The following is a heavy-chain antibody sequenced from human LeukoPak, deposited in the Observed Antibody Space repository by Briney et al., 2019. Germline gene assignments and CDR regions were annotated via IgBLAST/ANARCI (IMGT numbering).Heavy chain of an antibody. CDR1: GGSISSYY. CDR3: ARAHEYYDFWSGYYAYYFDY. D-gene: IGHD3-3*01. J-gene: IGHJ4*02. V-gene: IGHV4-4*07. Sequence: SETLSLTCTVSGGSISSYYWSWIRQPAGKGLEWIGRIYTSGSTNYNPSLKSRVTMSVGTSKNQFSLKLSSVTAADTAVYYCARAHEYYDFWSGYYAYYFDYWGQGTLVTVSS. CDR2: IYTSGST.